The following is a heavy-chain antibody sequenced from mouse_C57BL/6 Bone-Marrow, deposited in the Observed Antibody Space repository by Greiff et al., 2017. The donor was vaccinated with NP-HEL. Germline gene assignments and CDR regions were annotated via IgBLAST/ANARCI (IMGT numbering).Heavy chain of an antibody. D-gene: IGHD1-1*01. J-gene: IGHJ3*01. Sequence: EVQLQQSGPELVKPGASVKISCKASGYTFTDYYMNWVKQSHGKSLEWIGDINPNNGGTSYNQKFKGKATLTVDKSSSTAYMELRSLTSEDSAVYYCARADYYGSNAYWGQGTLVTVSA. CDR2: INPNNGGT. CDR1: GYTFTDYY. CDR3: ARADYYGSNAY. V-gene: IGHV1-26*01.